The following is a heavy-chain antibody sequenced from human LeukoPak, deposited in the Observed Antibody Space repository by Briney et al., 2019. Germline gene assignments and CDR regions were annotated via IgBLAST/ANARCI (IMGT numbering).Heavy chain of an antibody. CDR2: ISGSGGST. J-gene: IGHJ4*02. CDR1: GFTFSSYG. V-gene: IGHV3-23*01. Sequence: GGSLRLSCGASGFTFSSYGMHWVRQAPGKGLEWVSAISGSGGSTYYADSVKGRFTISRDNSKNTLYLQMNSLRAEDTAVYYCAKDSRQIDYWGQGTLVTVSS. CDR3: AKDSRQIDY.